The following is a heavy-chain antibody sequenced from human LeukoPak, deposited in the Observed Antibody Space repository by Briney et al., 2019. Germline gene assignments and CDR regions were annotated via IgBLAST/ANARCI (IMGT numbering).Heavy chain of an antibody. J-gene: IGHJ4*02. Sequence: SVKVSCKASGGTFSSYAISWVRQAPGQGLEWMGRIIPIFGTANYARKFQGRVTITTDESTSTAYMELSSLRSEDTAVYYCARQRLPVAGTPRFDYWGQGTLVTVSS. D-gene: IGHD6-19*01. CDR1: GGTFSSYA. V-gene: IGHV1-69*05. CDR3: ARQRLPVAGTPRFDY. CDR2: IIPIFGTA.